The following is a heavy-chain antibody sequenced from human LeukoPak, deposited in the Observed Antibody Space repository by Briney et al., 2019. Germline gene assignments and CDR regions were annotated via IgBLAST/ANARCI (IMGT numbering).Heavy chain of an antibody. CDR1: GFTFNTYS. CDR3: AKERGWGGVLGYYYGMDV. V-gene: IGHV3-48*01. CDR2: ISSDSGTI. Sequence: PGGSLRLSCVASGFTFNTYSMNWVRQAPGQGLDWLSYISSDSGTIYYADSVKGRFTISRDNSKNTLYLQMNSLRAEDTAVYYCAKERGWGGVLGYYYGMDVWGQGTTVTVSS. D-gene: IGHD2-8*02. J-gene: IGHJ6*02.